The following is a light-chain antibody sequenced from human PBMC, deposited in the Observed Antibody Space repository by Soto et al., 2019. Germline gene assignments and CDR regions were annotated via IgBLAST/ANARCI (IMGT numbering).Light chain of an antibody. CDR3: GSYTSSSTLGVV. J-gene: IGLJ2*01. CDR2: DVS. V-gene: IGLV2-14*01. CDR1: SSDVGGYNY. Sequence: QSALTQPASVSGSPGQSITISCTGTSSDVGGYNYVSWYQQHPGKAPKLMIYDVSNRPSGVSNRFSGSKSGNTASLTISGLQAEDEADYYCGSYTSSSTLGVVFGGGTKVTVL.